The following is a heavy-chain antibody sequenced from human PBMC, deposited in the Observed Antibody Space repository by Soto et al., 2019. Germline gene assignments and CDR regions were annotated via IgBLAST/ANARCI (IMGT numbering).Heavy chain of an antibody. CDR1: GYSINSGYF. V-gene: IGHV4-38-2*02. J-gene: IGHJ4*02. D-gene: IGHD3-10*01. CDR2: IYHSGTT. Sequence: SETLSLTCAVSGYSINSGYFWVWIRQPPWKGLEWIGSIYHSGTTYYNPSLRSRVTISVDTSKNHFSLELSSVTAADTAVYYCARDPHYYHNTAYIEYWGQGTMVTVSS. CDR3: ARDPHYYHNTAYIEY.